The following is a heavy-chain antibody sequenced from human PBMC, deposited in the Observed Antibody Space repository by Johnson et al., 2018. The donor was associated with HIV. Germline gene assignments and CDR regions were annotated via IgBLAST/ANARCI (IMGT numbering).Heavy chain of an antibody. V-gene: IGHV3-53*01. D-gene: IGHD3-22*01. CDR2: VYSGGNT. CDR1: GFTVSRNH. J-gene: IGHJ3*02. Sequence: VQLVESGGGLIQPGGSLRLSCAASGFTVSRNHMSWVRQAPGKGLEWVSIVYSGGNTYYAYSVKGRFTISRDNSKDTLYLQMNSLIDEDTAVYYCARVRTTMILGGSGNAFDIWGQGTMVTVSS. CDR3: ARVRTTMILGGSGNAFDI.